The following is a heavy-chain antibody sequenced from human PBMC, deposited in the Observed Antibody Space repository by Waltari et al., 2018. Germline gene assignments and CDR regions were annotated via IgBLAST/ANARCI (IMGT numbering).Heavy chain of an antibody. CDR2: TRNKANSYTT. Sequence: EVQLVESGGGLVQPGGSLRLSCAASGFTFSDHYMDWVRPAPGKGLEWVGRTRNKANSYTTEYAASVKGRFTISRDDSKNSLYLQMNSLKTEDTAVYYCARGPSYYYDSSGYGIWGQGTMVTVSS. CDR3: ARGPSYYYDSSGYGI. D-gene: IGHD3-22*01. J-gene: IGHJ3*02. V-gene: IGHV3-72*01. CDR1: GFTFSDHY.